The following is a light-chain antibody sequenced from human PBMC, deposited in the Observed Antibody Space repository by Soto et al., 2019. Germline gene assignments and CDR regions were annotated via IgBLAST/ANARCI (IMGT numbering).Light chain of an antibody. J-gene: IGKJ4*01. Sequence: EIVLTQSPATLSLSPGERATLSCRASQSVSSYLAWHQQSPGQAPRFLIYDASNRATGIPARFSGSGSGTDFTLTISTLEPEYSAVYYCQQRSNWLTFGGGTEVEIK. CDR3: QQRSNWLT. V-gene: IGKV3-11*01. CDR2: DAS. CDR1: QSVSSY.